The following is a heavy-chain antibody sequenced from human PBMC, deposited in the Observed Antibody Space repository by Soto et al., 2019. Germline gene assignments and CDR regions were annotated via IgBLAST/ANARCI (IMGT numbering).Heavy chain of an antibody. Sequence: SQTRSRTCTVSGGSVSSGSYCGSGSRQPPGKGLEWIGYIYYSGSTNYNPSLKSRVTISVDTSKNQFSLKLSSVTAADTAVYYCARDRRGYSYGWVDYWGQGTQVTVSS. V-gene: IGHV4-61*01. CDR1: GGSVSSGSYC. D-gene: IGHD5-18*01. J-gene: IGHJ4*02. CDR2: IYYSGST. CDR3: ARDRRGYSYGWVDY.